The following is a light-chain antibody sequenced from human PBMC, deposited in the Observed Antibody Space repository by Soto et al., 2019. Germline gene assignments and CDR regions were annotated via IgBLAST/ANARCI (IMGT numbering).Light chain of an antibody. CDR1: QNINDW. CDR3: QQYNTYSFT. Sequence: DLQMTQSPSTLSASVGDRVTITCRASQNINDWLAWYQQKPGKAPRLLIYKASTLESGVPSRFSGSGFGTEFTLTISSLQPDDCATYYCQQYNTYSFTFGPGAKVDIK. J-gene: IGKJ3*01. CDR2: KAS. V-gene: IGKV1-5*03.